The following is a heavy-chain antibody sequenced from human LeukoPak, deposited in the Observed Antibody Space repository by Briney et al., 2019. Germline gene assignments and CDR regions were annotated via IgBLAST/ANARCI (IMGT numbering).Heavy chain of an antibody. Sequence: PSETLSLTCTVSDGSISSGDYYWNWIRQPPGKGLEWIGYISNSGSTYYNPSLKSRVTISLDKSKSQFSLQLSSVTAADTAVYYCARDHGYYDSSGYFHAVDYWGQGTLVTVSS. V-gene: IGHV4-30-4*01. CDR3: ARDHGYYDSSGYFHAVDY. J-gene: IGHJ4*02. CDR1: DGSISSGDYY. D-gene: IGHD3-22*01. CDR2: ISNSGST.